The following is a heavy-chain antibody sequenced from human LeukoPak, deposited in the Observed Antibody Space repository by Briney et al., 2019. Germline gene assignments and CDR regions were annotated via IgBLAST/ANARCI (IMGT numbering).Heavy chain of an antibody. Sequence: GRSLRLSCAGSGFTFSGYGMHWVRQAPGKGLEWVTGIAYDGSRKHYADSVKGRFTISRDNSRNTMDLQMNSLRAEDTAVYHCTRYDSSRFDPWGQGTLVIVSS. CDR2: IAYDGSRK. CDR1: GFTFSGYG. D-gene: IGHD3-3*01. J-gene: IGHJ5*02. V-gene: IGHV3-30*03. CDR3: TRYDSSRFDP.